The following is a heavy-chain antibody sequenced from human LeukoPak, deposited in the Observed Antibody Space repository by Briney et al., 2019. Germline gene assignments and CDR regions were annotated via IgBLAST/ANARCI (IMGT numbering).Heavy chain of an antibody. V-gene: IGHV3-23*01. CDR2: ISGSGGST. D-gene: IGHD6-6*01. Sequence: GGSLRLSCAASGLTFSSYAMSWVRQAPGKGLEWVSAISGSGGSTYYADSVKGRFTISRDNSKNTLYLQMNSLRVEDTAVYYCAKDVGTAALFVFYLDLWGRGARVTVSS. CDR3: AKDVGTAALFVFYLDL. J-gene: IGHJ2*01. CDR1: GLTFSSYA.